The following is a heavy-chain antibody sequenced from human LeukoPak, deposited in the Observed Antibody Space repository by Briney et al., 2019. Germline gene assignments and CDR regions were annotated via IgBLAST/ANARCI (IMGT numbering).Heavy chain of an antibody. CDR3: AKDTNDYSNYNWFDP. V-gene: IGHV3-33*06. J-gene: IGHJ5*02. Sequence: GGSLRLSCAASGFTFSSYGMHWVRQAPGKGLEWVAVIWYDGSNKYYADSVKGRFTISRDNSKNTLYLQMNSLRAEDTAAYYCAKDTNDYSNYNWFDPWGQGTLVTVSS. CDR1: GFTFSSYG. D-gene: IGHD4-11*01. CDR2: IWYDGSNK.